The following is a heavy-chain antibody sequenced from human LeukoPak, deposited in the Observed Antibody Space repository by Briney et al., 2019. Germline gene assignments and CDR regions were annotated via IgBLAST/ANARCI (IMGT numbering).Heavy chain of an antibody. J-gene: IGHJ3*02. CDR3: ARLNASPVPAVHAFDI. V-gene: IGHV4-4*07. CDR2: IYTSGST. Sequence: SETLSLTCTVSGGSISSYYMSWIRQPAGKGLEWIGRIYTSGSTNYNPSPKSRVTMSVATCKNQLSLKLSSVTAADTGVYYCARLNASPVPAVHAFDIWGQGTMVTVSS. CDR1: GGSISSYY. D-gene: IGHD2-2*01.